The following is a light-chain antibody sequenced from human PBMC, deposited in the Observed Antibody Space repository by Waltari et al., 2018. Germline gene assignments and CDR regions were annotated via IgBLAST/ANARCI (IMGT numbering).Light chain of an antibody. CDR3: YSTEPGDNYRGV. V-gene: IGLV3-10*01. CDR1: ALTRQY. Sequence: SYELTQSPSVSVSPGQTVRITCSGDALTRQYVRWYQQKSGQAPVLLIYEDTNRPSGIPERFSGSSSGTVATLTLTGAQVDDDADYYCYSTEPGDNYRGVFAGGTKLTVL. CDR2: EDT. J-gene: IGLJ3*02.